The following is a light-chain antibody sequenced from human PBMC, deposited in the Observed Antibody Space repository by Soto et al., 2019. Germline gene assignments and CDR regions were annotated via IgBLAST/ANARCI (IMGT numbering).Light chain of an antibody. J-gene: IGLJ1*01. CDR1: SSDVGGYNY. CDR3: SSYTSSSTLPYV. V-gene: IGLV2-14*01. Sequence: QSVLTQPASVSGSPGQSITISCTGTSSDVGGYNYVSWYQQHPGKAPKLMIYDVNNRPSGVSNRFSGSKSGNTASLTISGLHAEDESDYYCSSYTSSSTLPYVFGTGTKVAVL. CDR2: DVN.